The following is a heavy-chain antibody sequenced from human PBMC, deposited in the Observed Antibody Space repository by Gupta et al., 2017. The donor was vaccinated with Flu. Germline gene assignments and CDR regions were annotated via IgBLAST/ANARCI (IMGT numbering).Heavy chain of an antibody. D-gene: IGHD2-2*01. CDR2: ISHDGRDK. J-gene: IGHJ3*02. Sequence: QVQLVESGGGVVQPGRSLRLSCSASGFTFSNHGINWVRQAPGQGLEWVAVISHDGRDKYYADSVKGRFTISRDDSKNTLFLEMNSLRREDTAVYYCAKTKIPGVTFDAFDIWCRGTMVTVSS. V-gene: IGHV3-30*18. CDR3: AKTKIPGVTFDAFDI. CDR1: GFTFSNHG.